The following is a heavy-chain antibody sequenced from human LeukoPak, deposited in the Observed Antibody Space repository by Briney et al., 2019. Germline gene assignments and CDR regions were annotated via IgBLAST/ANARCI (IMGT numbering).Heavy chain of an antibody. CDR3: ARPHSDSSTWFGAFDI. CDR1: GFTFSTFA. CDR2: ISYDGSRK. D-gene: IGHD6-13*01. Sequence: PGGSLRLSCAASGFTFSTFAMHWVRQAPGKGLEWVAVISYDGSRKSYADSVKGRFTISRDNSKNTLYLQMNSLRPEDTAVYYCARPHSDSSTWFGAFDIWGQGTRVTVS. J-gene: IGHJ3*02. V-gene: IGHV3-30-3*01.